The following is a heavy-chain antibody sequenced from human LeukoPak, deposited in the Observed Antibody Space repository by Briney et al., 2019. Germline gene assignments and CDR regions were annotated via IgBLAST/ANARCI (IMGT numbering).Heavy chain of an antibody. CDR1: SYTFTNYA. Sequence: ASVKVSCKASSYTFTNYAFTWVRRAPGQGLEWMGWISAYNGNTNYAQKLQGRVTMTTDTSTSTAYMELRSLRSDDTAVYYCARGLEWLTRRHTWFDPWGQGTLVTVSS. D-gene: IGHD3-3*01. J-gene: IGHJ5*02. V-gene: IGHV1-18*01. CDR3: ARGLEWLTRRHTWFDP. CDR2: ISAYNGNT.